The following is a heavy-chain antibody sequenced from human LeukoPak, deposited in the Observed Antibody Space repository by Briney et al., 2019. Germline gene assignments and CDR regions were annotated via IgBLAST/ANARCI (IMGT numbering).Heavy chain of an antibody. V-gene: IGHV3-7*01. D-gene: IGHD1-26*01. J-gene: IGHJ4*02. Sequence: PGGSLRLSCAVTGFTFDTYWMSWVRQVPGKGLEWVANINQGGSAKYYVDSVKDRFTISRDNAKNSLYLQMNSLRAEDTGVYYCAREGVPGATAHHYDYWGQGSLVTVSS. CDR3: AREGVPGATAHHYDY. CDR2: INQGGSAK. CDR1: GFTFDTYW.